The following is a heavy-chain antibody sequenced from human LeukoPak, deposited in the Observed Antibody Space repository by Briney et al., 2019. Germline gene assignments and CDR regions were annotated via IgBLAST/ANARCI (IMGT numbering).Heavy chain of an antibody. CDR2: IIPIFGIA. D-gene: IGHD3-22*01. J-gene: IGHJ4*02. V-gene: IGHV1-69*17. Sequence: ASVKVSCKASGGTFSSYAVSWVRQAPGQGLEWMGWIIPIFGIANYAQKFQGRVTITADKSTSTAYMELSSLRSEDTAVYYCARDYYDSSGPPLDYWGQGTLVTVSS. CDR3: ARDYYDSSGPPLDY. CDR1: GGTFSSYA.